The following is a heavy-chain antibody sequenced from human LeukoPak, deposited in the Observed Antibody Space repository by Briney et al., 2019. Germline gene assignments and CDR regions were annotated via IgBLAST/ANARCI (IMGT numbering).Heavy chain of an antibody. J-gene: IGHJ4*02. Sequence: GGPLRLSCAASGFTFSSYAMSWVRQAPGKGLQWVSAVSGSGANTFSADSVKGRFTISRDNSKTTLYLQMNSLRAEDTAIYYCAKPQRKFRYFDYWGQGTLVTVPA. V-gene: IGHV3-23*01. CDR1: GFTFSSYA. CDR2: VSGSGANT. D-gene: IGHD2-21*01. CDR3: AKPQRKFRYFDY.